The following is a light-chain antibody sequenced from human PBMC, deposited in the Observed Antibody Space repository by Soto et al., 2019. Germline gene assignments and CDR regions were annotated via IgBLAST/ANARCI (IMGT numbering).Light chain of an antibody. CDR3: KQSNNWPYRT. CDR1: QSVSSN. Sequence: EIVMTQSPGTLSLSPGERATLCCRASQSVSSNLAWYQQKPGQAPRLLIYGASTRATGIPARFSGSGSGTEFTLTISSLQSEDFAVYYCKQSNNWPYRTFGQGTKADI. CDR2: GAS. J-gene: IGKJ1*01. V-gene: IGKV3-15*01.